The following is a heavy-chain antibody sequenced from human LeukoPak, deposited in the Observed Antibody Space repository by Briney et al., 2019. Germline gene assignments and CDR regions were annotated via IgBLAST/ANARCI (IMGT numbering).Heavy chain of an antibody. Sequence: PSETLSLTCTVSGGSISSYYWSWIRQPPGKGLEWIGYIYYSGSTNYNPSLKSRVTISVDTSKNQFSLKLSSVTAADTAVYYCARGAPHYYDSSGYYQEGAFDIWGQGTMVTVSS. D-gene: IGHD3-22*01. CDR3: ARGAPHYYDSSGYYQEGAFDI. J-gene: IGHJ3*02. CDR2: IYYSGST. V-gene: IGHV4-59*01. CDR1: GGSISSYY.